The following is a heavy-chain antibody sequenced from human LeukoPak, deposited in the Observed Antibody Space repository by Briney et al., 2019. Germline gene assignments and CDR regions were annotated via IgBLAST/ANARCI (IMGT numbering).Heavy chain of an antibody. J-gene: IGHJ5*02. CDR2: FDPEDGET. V-gene: IGHV1-24*01. CDR3: AREGSVGVGATTDWFDP. CDR1: GYTLTELS. Sequence: ASVKVSCKVSGYTLTELSMHWVRQAPGKGLEWMGGFDPEDGETIYAQKFQGRVTMTEDTSTDTAYMELSSLRSEDTAVYYCAREGSVGVGATTDWFDPWGQGTLVTVSS. D-gene: IGHD1-26*01.